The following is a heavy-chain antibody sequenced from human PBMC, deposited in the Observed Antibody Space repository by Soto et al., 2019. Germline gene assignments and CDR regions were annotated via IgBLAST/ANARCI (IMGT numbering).Heavy chain of an antibody. CDR2: FDPEDAET. V-gene: IGHV1-24*01. CDR3: TSLNPYFDF. Sequence: ASVKVSGKVSGYTLTGTSMHWVRQSPGKGLEWMGGFDPEDAETFYAQKFQGRVTMTEDSSTDTAYMELTNLTSADTAIYFCTSLNPYFDFWGQGTPVTVSS. CDR1: GYTLTGTS. J-gene: IGHJ4*02.